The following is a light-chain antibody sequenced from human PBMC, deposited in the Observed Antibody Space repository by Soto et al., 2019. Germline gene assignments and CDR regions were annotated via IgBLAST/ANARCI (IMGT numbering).Light chain of an antibody. V-gene: IGKV3-20*01. Sequence: EIVLTQSPGTLSLSPGERGTLSCRASQRISSNSLAWYQQKPGQAPRLLIYDASNRATGIPDRFSGSGSGTDFTLTISRLEPEDFAVYYCQQRGGSPPTWTFGQGTKVDNK. CDR2: DAS. CDR3: QQRGGSPPTWT. J-gene: IGKJ1*01. CDR1: QRISSNS.